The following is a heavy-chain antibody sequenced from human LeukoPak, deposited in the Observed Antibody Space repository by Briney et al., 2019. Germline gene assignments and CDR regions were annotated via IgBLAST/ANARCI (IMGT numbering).Heavy chain of an antibody. V-gene: IGHV4-61*05. CDR3: AGLEYYYFGSGSDI. J-gene: IGHJ3*02. Sequence: SETLSLTCTVSGGSISSSSYYWGWIRQPPGKGLEWIGHIYYSGSTNYNPSLKSRVTISVDTSKNQFSLNLSSVTAADTAVYYCAGLEYYYFGSGSDIWGQGTLVTVSS. CDR2: IYYSGST. D-gene: IGHD3-10*01. CDR1: GGSISSSSYY.